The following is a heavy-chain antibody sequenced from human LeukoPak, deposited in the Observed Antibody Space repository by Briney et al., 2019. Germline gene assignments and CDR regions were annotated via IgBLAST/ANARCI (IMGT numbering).Heavy chain of an antibody. CDR2: FLSDGSRT. V-gene: IGHV3-74*01. J-gene: IGHJ4*02. Sequence: PGGSLRLSCAASGFTFSSYWMHWVRQGPGKGLVWVSRFLSDGSRTTYADSVKGRFSISRDNAKNSLYLQMNSLRAEDTAVYYCARRSGYRNFFDYWGQGTLVTVSS. CDR1: GFTFSSYW. CDR3: ARRSGYRNFFDY. D-gene: IGHD5-12*01.